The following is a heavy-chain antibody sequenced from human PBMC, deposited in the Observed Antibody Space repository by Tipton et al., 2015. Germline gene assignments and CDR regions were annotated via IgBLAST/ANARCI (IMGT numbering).Heavy chain of an antibody. V-gene: IGHV4-38-2*01. Sequence: LRLSCAVSGYSISSDYYWGWIRQPPGKGLEWIGYISYTDGAHYNPALKSRVTISVDTSKNQFSLTLNSVAAADTAVYYCARARGRHGGLFDSWGQGILVTVSP. CDR2: ISYTDGA. D-gene: IGHD4-23*01. CDR3: ARARGRHGGLFDS. CDR1: GYSISSDYY. J-gene: IGHJ4*02.